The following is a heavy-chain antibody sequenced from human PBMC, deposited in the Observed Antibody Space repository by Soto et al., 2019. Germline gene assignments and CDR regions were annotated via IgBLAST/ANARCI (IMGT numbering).Heavy chain of an antibody. CDR1: GGTFSSYA. Sequence: SVKVSCKASGGTFSSYAISWVRQAPGQGLEWMGGIIPIFGTANYAQKFQGRVTITADESTSTAYMELSSLRSEDTAVYYCARASRGRDGYNNDYYYYGMDVWGQGTTVTVSS. V-gene: IGHV1-69*13. CDR2: IIPIFGTA. J-gene: IGHJ6*02. CDR3: ARASRGRDGYNNDYYYYGMDV. D-gene: IGHD4-4*01.